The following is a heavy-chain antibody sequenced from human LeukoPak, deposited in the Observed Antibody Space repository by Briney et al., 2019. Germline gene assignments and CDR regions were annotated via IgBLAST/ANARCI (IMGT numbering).Heavy chain of an antibody. Sequence: SETLSLTCTVSGGSISSGGYYWSWIRQPPGKGLEWIGYIYHSGSTYYNPSLKSRVTISVDRSKNQFSLKLSSVTAADTAVYYCARWHDSSSPPGYYYYMDVWGKGTTVTVSS. CDR3: ARWHDSSSPPGYYYYMDV. D-gene: IGHD6-6*01. J-gene: IGHJ6*03. CDR2: IYHSGST. V-gene: IGHV4-30-2*01. CDR1: GGSISSGGYY.